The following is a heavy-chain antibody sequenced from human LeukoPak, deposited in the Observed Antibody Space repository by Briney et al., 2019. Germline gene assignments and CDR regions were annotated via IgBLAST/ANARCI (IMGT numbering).Heavy chain of an antibody. CDR3: AKGPYGSGSYYASH. CDR1: GFTFSSYG. V-gene: IGHV3-30*02. J-gene: IGHJ4*02. Sequence: PGGPLRLSCAASGFTFSSYGMHWVRQAPGKGLEWVAFIRYDGSNKYYADSVKGRFTISRDNSKNTLYLQMNSLRAEDTAVYYCAKGPYGSGSYYASHWGQGTLVTVSS. D-gene: IGHD3-10*01. CDR2: IRYDGSNK.